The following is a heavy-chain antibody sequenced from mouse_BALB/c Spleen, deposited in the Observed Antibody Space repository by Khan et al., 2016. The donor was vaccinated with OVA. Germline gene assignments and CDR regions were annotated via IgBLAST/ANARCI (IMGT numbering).Heavy chain of an antibody. J-gene: IGHJ3*01. V-gene: IGHV1S137*01. CDR2: ISTFYGDV. CDR1: GYTFTDYT. Sequence: QVQLQQPGTELVRPGVSVKISCKGSGYTFTDYTMHWVRQSHAKSLEWIGVISTFYGDVTYNQKFKGKATMTVDKSSSTAYMELARLTSEDSAIYYCARGSGGYRFAYWGQGTLVTVSA. CDR3: ARGSGGYRFAY. D-gene: IGHD1-3*01.